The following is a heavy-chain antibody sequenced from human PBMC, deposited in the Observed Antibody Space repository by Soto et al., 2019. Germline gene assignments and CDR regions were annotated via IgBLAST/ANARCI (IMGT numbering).Heavy chain of an antibody. CDR2: VYYNGDT. V-gene: IGHV4-39*07. J-gene: IGHJ4*02. D-gene: IGHD2-15*01. CDR3: ARAATEDFDY. Sequence: SETLSLTCTVSGGSISSFYWGWIRQPPGKGLEWIGNVYYNGDTSYNPSLKSRVTISVDTSENQFSLKLSSVTAADTAVYYCARAATEDFDYWGQGTLVTVSS. CDR1: GGSISSFY.